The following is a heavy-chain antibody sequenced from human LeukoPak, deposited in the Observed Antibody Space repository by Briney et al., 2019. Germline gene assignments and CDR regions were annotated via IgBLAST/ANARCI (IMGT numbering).Heavy chain of an antibody. CDR1: GFTFSDSY. CDR2: ISGTGSTT. Sequence: GGSLRLSCEASGFTFSDSYMSWIRQAPGKGLEWVSCISGTGSTTYADSVKGRFTVSRDNAKKSLYLQMNSLRAEDTAIYYCARSDGGVLYCGEDCYLDLWGQGTLVTVSS. J-gene: IGHJ4*02. CDR3: ARSDGGVLYCGEDCYLDL. V-gene: IGHV3-11*01. D-gene: IGHD2-21*02.